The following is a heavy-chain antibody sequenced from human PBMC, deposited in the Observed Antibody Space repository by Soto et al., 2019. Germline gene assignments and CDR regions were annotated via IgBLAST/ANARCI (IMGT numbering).Heavy chain of an antibody. Sequence: QAQLVESGGGVVQPGRSLRLSCAASGFAFSSYGMHWVRQAPGTGLEWVAVISYDGSLQHYADSVKGRFTISRDNSKNMVLLQRSSLRAEDTVVCYCVSDRGYAYASVPYSWGQGTLVSVSS. CDR3: VSDRGYAYASVPYS. CDR2: ISYDGSLQ. J-gene: IGHJ4*02. D-gene: IGHD3-16*01. CDR1: GFAFSSYG. V-gene: IGHV3-30*03.